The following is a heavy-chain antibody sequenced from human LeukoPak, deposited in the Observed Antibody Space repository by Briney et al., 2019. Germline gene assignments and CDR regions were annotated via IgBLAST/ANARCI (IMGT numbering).Heavy chain of an antibody. D-gene: IGHD6-13*01. CDR1: GGSMSSSSYY. V-gene: IGHV4-39*07. CDR2: LNYSGRT. J-gene: IGHJ3*02. CDR3: ARVPPYSSSWYPDAFDI. Sequence: SETLSLTCTVSGGSMSSSSYYWGWIRQPPGRGLEWIGSLNYSGRTYYNPSLKSRVTISVDTSKNQFSLKLSSVTAADTAVYYCARVPPYSSSWYPDAFDIWGQGTMVTVSS.